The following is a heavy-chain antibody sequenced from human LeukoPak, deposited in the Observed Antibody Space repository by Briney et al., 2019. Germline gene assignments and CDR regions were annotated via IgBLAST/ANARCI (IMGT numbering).Heavy chain of an antibody. Sequence: PVKVSCKASGGTFSSYAISWVRQAPGQGLEWMGRIIPIFGIANYAQKFQGRVTITADKSTSTAYMELSSLRSEDTAVYYCARDPNIVVVPAATDYYYGMDVWGQGTTVTVSS. CDR2: IIPIFGIA. CDR3: ARDPNIVVVPAATDYYYGMDV. J-gene: IGHJ6*02. V-gene: IGHV1-69*04. CDR1: GGTFSSYA. D-gene: IGHD2-2*01.